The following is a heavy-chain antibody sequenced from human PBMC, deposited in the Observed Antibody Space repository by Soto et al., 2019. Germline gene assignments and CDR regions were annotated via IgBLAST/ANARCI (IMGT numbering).Heavy chain of an antibody. J-gene: IGHJ4*02. V-gene: IGHV3-23*01. CDR1: GFTFSNYA. Sequence: EVQLLESGGGLVQPGGSLRLSCAASGFTFSNYAMXWVXXXXXXGLEWVSAISGGSESLYFAESVKGRFTISRDNXXXXXXXXXXXXXXXXXXXXXXXXXXXXXXGGSGGQNDFWGQGTLVTVSS. CDR3: XXXXXXXXGGSGGQNDF. D-gene: IGHD3-10*01. CDR2: ISGGSESL.